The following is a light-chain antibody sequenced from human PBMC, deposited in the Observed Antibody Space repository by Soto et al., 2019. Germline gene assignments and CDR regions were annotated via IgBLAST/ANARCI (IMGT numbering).Light chain of an antibody. CDR1: QSISSW. CDR3: QQYNSYSPGG. Sequence: DIQMTQSPSTLSASVGDRVTITCRASQSISSWLAWYQQKPGKAPKLLIYDASSLESGVPSRFSGSGSGTEFTLTISSLQPDDFATYYCQQYNSYSPGGFGQGTKLEIK. V-gene: IGKV1-5*01. J-gene: IGKJ2*03. CDR2: DAS.